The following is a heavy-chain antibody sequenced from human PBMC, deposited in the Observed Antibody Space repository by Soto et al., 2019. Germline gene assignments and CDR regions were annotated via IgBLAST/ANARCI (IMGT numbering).Heavy chain of an antibody. CDR2: ISSSSSTI. J-gene: IGHJ6*02. CDR1: GFTFSSYS. Sequence: SLRLSCAASGFTFSSYSMNWVRQAPGKGLEWVSYISSSSSTIYYADSVKGRFTISRDNAKNSLYLQMNSLRDEDTAVYYCARDYVLPSFGHEGGHYGMDVWAQGNTVTVSS. V-gene: IGHV3-48*02. D-gene: IGHD3-16*01. CDR3: ARDYVLPSFGHEGGHYGMDV.